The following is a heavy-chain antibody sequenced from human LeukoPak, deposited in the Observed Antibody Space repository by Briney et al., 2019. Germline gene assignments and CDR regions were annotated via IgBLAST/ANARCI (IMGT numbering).Heavy chain of an antibody. V-gene: IGHV4-59*01. Sequence: SETLSLTRTVSGGSISSYYWSWIRQPPGKGLEWIGYIYYSGSTNYNPSLKSRVTISVDTSKNQFSLKLSSVTAADTAVYYCARSWDYYYDSSGYYYFPGDWGQGTLVTVSS. CDR3: ARSWDYYYDSSGYYYFPGD. J-gene: IGHJ4*02. CDR1: GGSISSYY. D-gene: IGHD3-22*01. CDR2: IYYSGST.